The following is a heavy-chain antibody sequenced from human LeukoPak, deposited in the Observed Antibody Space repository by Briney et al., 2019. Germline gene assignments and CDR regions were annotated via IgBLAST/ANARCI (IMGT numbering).Heavy chain of an antibody. Sequence: SETLSLTCTVSGGSISSYYWSWIRQPPGKGLEWIGYIYYSGSTNYNPSLKSRVTISVDTSKNQFSPKLSSVTAADTAVYYCARDLPYRNRYAFDIWGQGTMVTVSS. CDR3: ARDLPYRNRYAFDI. J-gene: IGHJ3*02. V-gene: IGHV4-59*01. CDR1: GGSISSYY. CDR2: IYYSGST. D-gene: IGHD3-16*02.